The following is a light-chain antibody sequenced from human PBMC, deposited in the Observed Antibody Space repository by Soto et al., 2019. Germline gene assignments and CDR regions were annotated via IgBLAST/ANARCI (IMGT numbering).Light chain of an antibody. V-gene: IGKV3-11*01. J-gene: IGKJ1*01. CDR3: QQRSNWPRT. Sequence: EIVLTQSPATLSLSPGERATLSCMASQSVSSYLAWYQQKPGQAPRLLIYDASNSATGIPARFSGSGSGTDFTLTISSLEPEDFTVYYCQQRSNWPRTFGQGSKVEI. CDR2: DAS. CDR1: QSVSSY.